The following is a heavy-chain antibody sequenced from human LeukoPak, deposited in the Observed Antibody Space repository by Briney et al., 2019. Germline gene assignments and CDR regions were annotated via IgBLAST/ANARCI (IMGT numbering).Heavy chain of an antibody. CDR1: GGTFSSYA. J-gene: IGHJ5*02. V-gene: IGHV1-69*13. CDR3: AICHHFYGDYVVWFDP. CDR2: IIPIFGTA. D-gene: IGHD4-17*01. Sequence: ASVKVSCKASGGTFSSYAISWVRQAPGQGLEWMGGIIPIFGTANYAQKFQGRVTITADESTSTAYMELSSLRSEDTAVYYCAICHHFYGDYVVWFDPWGQGTLVTVSS.